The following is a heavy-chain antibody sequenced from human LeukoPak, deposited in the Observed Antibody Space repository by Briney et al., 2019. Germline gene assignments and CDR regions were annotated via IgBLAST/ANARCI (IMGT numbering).Heavy chain of an antibody. D-gene: IGHD6-13*01. Sequence: GGSLRLSCAASGFTVSSNYMSWVRQAPGKGLEWVSVIYSGGSTYYADSVKGRFTISRHNSKNTLYHQMNSLRAEDTAVYYCARDWRIAAAGTSGYYYGMDVWGQGTTVTVSS. J-gene: IGHJ6*02. CDR1: GFTVSSNY. CDR2: IYSGGST. V-gene: IGHV3-53*04. CDR3: ARDWRIAAAGTSGYYYGMDV.